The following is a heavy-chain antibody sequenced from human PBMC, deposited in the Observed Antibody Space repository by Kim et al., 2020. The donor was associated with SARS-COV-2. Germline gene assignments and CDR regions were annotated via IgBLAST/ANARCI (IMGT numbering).Heavy chain of an antibody. CDR3: ARAPSRGATVPFDY. CDR1: GGSISSYY. D-gene: IGHD1-26*01. Sequence: SETLSLTCTVSGGSISSYYWSWIRQPPGKGLEWIGYIYYSGSTNYNPSLKSRVTISVDTSKNQFSLKLSSVTAADTAVYYCARAPSRGATVPFDYRGQGTLVTVSS. CDR2: IYYSGST. V-gene: IGHV4-59*01. J-gene: IGHJ4*02.